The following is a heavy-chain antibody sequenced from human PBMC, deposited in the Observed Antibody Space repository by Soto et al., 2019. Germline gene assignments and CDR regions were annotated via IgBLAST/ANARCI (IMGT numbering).Heavy chain of an antibody. Sequence: QVQLQESGPGLVKPSQTLSLTCTVSGGSISSGDYYWSWIRQPPGKGLEWIGYIYYTGNTYYNPSLRSRVTIAIYTSKNQLSLKLSSVTAADTAVYFCARDRVRGSRTYAGFDPWGQGTLVTVSS. D-gene: IGHD3-10*01. V-gene: IGHV4-30-4*01. J-gene: IGHJ5*02. CDR1: GGSISSGDYY. CDR3: ARDRVRGSRTYAGFDP. CDR2: IYYTGNT.